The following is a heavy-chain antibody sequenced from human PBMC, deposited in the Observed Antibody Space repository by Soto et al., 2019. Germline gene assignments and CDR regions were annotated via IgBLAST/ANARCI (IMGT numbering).Heavy chain of an antibody. Sequence: GGSLRLSCAASGFTFSDYYMSWIRQAPGKGLEGGSYISSSGSTIYYADSVKGRFTISRDNAKNSLYLQMNSLRAEDTAVYYCARAFGYSSNWFDPWGQGTLVTVSS. D-gene: IGHD5-18*01. J-gene: IGHJ5*02. CDR3: ARAFGYSSNWFDP. CDR1: GFTFSDYY. CDR2: ISSSGSTI. V-gene: IGHV3-11*01.